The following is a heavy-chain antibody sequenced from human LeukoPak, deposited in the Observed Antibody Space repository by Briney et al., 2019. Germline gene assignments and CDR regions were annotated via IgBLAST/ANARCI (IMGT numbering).Heavy chain of an antibody. J-gene: IGHJ5*02. CDR2: VYTSGGT. Sequence: PSETLSLTCTVSSGSISSNNYSWSWIWQPAGKGLEWIGRVYTSGGTNYNPSHKSRVTISVDTSKKQFSLKLSSVTAADTAVHYCAREKIGYYDGSGRGWFDPWGQGTLVTVSS. V-gene: IGHV4-61*02. CDR1: SGSISSNNYS. CDR3: AREKIGYYDGSGRGWFDP. D-gene: IGHD3-22*01.